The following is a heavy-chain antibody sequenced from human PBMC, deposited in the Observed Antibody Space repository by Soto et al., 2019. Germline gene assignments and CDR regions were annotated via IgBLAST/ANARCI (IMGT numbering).Heavy chain of an antibody. CDR3: ARGFLEWLSHPYYGMDV. V-gene: IGHV4-31*03. D-gene: IGHD3-3*01. Sequence: SSETLSLTCTVSGGSISSGGYYWSWIRQHPGKGLEWVGYIYDSRTTYYDPSLKSRVTISEDTSKNQFSLNLSSVTAADTAVYYCARGFLEWLSHPYYGMDVWGQGTTVTVSS. J-gene: IGHJ6*02. CDR1: GGSISSGGYY. CDR2: IYDSRTT.